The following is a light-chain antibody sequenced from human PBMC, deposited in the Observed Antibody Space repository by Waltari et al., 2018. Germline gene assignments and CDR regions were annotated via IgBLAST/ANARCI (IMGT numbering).Light chain of an antibody. J-gene: IGKJ2*02. CDR2: HAS. CDR1: EDIIRY. Sequence: IQLTQSPSSLSAFVGDRVTITCQANEDIIRYLDWYQQKPGRPPKLLIYHASDLETGVPSRFSGSAYGTNFTLTIGSMQTEDVATYYCQHYTNFPPMCTFGRGTKVEI. V-gene: IGKV1-33*01. CDR3: QHYTNFPPMCT.